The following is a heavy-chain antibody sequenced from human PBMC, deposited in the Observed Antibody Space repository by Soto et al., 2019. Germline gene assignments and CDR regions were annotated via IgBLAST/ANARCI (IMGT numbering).Heavy chain of an antibody. CDR1: GFTFSSYP. V-gene: IGHV3-23*01. CDR3: ARVAPYCSTTTCYIDS. Sequence: EVQLLESGGGLVRPGGSLRLSCAASGFTFSSYPMKWVRQGPGKGLDWGSTIGGSGTSFITDYADSVKGRFVISRDNSKSTVYLQMNCLRAEDTAIYYCARVAPYCSTTTCYIDSWGQGTLVTVSS. D-gene: IGHD2-2*01. CDR2: IGGSGTSFIT. J-gene: IGHJ4*02.